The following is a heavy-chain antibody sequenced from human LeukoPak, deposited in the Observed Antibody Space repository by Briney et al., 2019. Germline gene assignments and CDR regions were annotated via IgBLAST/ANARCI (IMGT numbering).Heavy chain of an antibody. CDR3: ANSKLRGYFDY. J-gene: IGHJ4*02. CDR1: GFTFSSYA. Sequence: GGSLRLSCAASGFTFSSYAMSWVRQAPGKGLEWVSAISGSGGSTDYADSVKGRFTISRDNSKNTLYLQMNSLRAEDTAVYYCANSKLRGYFDYWGQGTLVTVSS. V-gene: IGHV3-23*01. CDR2: ISGSGGST. D-gene: IGHD4-11*01.